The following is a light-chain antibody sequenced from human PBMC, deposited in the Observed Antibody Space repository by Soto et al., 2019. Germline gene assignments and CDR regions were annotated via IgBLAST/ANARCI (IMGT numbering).Light chain of an antibody. CDR2: GAS. J-gene: IGKJ2*01. Sequence: EVVLTQSPGTLSLSPGERATLSCRASRRISSAYLAWYQHKPGQAPRLLIYGASPRATDIPDRFTGSGSATDFTLISRRLEPEDFAVYYCLQSGNSPLTFGQGTRLEIK. CDR1: RRISSAY. V-gene: IGKV3-20*01. CDR3: LQSGNSPLT.